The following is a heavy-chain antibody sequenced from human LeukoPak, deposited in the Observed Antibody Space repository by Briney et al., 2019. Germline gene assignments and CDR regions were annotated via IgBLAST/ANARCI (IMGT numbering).Heavy chain of an antibody. V-gene: IGHV3-30*04. Sequence: GRSLRLSCAASGFTFSSYAMHWVRQAPGKGLEWVAVISYDGSNKYYADSVKGRSTISKDNSKNTLYLQMNSLRAEDTAVYYCVRGIRYFDWLPRVLDYWGQGTLVTVSS. CDR1: GFTFSSYA. CDR2: ISYDGSNK. J-gene: IGHJ4*02. CDR3: VRGIRYFDWLPRVLDY. D-gene: IGHD3-9*01.